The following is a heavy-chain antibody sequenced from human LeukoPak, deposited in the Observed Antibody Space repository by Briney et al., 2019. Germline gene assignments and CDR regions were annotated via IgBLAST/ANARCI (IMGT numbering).Heavy chain of an antibody. J-gene: IGHJ4*02. Sequence: SETLSLTCTVSGGSISSYYWSWIRQPPGKGLEWIGYIYTSGSTNYNPSLKSRVTISVDTSKNQFSLKLSSVTAADTAVYYCARIGSARHFDYWGQGTLVTVSS. CDR2: IYTSGST. D-gene: IGHD3-10*01. CDR3: ARIGSARHFDY. CDR1: GGSISSYY. V-gene: IGHV4-4*09.